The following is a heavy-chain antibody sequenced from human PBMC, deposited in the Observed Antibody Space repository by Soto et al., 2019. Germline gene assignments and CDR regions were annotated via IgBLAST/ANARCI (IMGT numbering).Heavy chain of an antibody. D-gene: IGHD3-10*01. J-gene: IGHJ3*01. CDR2: LNPKSGVT. Sequence: ASLNVSCKASGYTFTGYSIHWVRQYPGQGLELMGWLNPKSGVTNYAQNFQDRVTMTRDTSISTAYVEWRGLRSNETDAYYCARERMVRGVASAFDLWGQGKMVTVS. V-gene: IGHV1-2*02. CDR3: ARERMVRGVASAFDL. CDR1: GYTFTGYS.